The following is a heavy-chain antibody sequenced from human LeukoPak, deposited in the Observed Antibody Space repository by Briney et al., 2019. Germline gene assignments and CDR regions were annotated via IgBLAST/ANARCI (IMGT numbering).Heavy chain of an antibody. Sequence: GESLKISCKGSGYSFTSYWIGWVRQMPGKGLEWMGIIYPGDSDTRYSPSFQGQVTISADKSISTAYLQWSSLKASDTAMYYCARRYSSSWRPYWYFDLWGRGTLVTVSS. CDR3: ARRYSSSWRPYWYFDL. CDR1: GYSFTSYW. CDR2: IYPGDSDT. D-gene: IGHD6-13*01. V-gene: IGHV5-51*01. J-gene: IGHJ2*01.